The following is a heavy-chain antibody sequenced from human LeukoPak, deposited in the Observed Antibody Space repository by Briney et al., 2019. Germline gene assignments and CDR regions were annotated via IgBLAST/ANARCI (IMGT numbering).Heavy chain of an antibody. Sequence: GGSLRLSCAASGLTFSSYAMSWVRQAPGKGLEWVSGISGSGATIYYADSVKGRFTISRDNSKNTLYLQMNSLRAEDTAVYYCASSPYSNGYLYWGQGTLVTVSS. J-gene: IGHJ4*02. CDR3: ASSPYSNGYLY. CDR2: ISGSGATI. D-gene: IGHD6-19*01. V-gene: IGHV3-23*01. CDR1: GLTFSSYA.